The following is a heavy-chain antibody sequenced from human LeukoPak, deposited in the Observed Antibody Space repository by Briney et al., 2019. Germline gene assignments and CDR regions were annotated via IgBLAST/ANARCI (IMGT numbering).Heavy chain of an antibody. CDR3: VTKREAFDI. CDR2: LYAGGNT. V-gene: IGHV3-66*01. J-gene: IGHJ3*02. D-gene: IGHD1-26*01. Sequence: PGGSLRLSCAASGFAVGSNYMSWVRQAPGRGLEWVSVLYAGGNTYYADSVKGRFTISRDNSKNTLDLQMNTLRPEDTAVYYCVTKREAFDIWGQGTMVTVSS. CDR1: GFAVGSNY.